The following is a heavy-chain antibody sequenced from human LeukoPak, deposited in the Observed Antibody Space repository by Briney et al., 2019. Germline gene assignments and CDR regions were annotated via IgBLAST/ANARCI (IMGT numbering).Heavy chain of an antibody. CDR2: IVVGSGNT. CDR1: GFTFTSSA. V-gene: IGHV1-58*01. Sequence: GTSVKVSCKASGFTFTSSAVQWVRQARGQRLEWIGWIVVGSGNTNYAQKFQERVTITRDMSTSTAYMELSSLRSEDTAVYYCAREKYDFGGGSPDSETDGSAPGGQGPRVPAPS. D-gene: IGHD3-3*01. J-gene: IGHJ5*02. CDR3: AREKYDFGGGSPDSETDGSAP.